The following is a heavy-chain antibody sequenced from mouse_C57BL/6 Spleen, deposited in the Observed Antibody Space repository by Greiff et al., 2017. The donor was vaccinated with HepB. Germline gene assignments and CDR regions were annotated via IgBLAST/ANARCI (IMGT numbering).Heavy chain of an antibody. V-gene: IGHV5-2*01. Sequence: EVKVVESGGGLVQPGESLKLSCESNEYEFPSHDMSWVRKTPEKRLELVAAINSDGGSTYYPDTMERRFIISRDNTKKTLYLQMSSLRSEDTALYYCVYYDYDGFAYWGQGTLVTVSA. D-gene: IGHD2-4*01. CDR3: VYYDYDGFAY. CDR1: EYEFPSHD. CDR2: INSDGGST. J-gene: IGHJ3*01.